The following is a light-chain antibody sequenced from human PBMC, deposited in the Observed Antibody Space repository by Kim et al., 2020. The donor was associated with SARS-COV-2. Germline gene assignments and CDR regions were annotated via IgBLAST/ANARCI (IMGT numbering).Light chain of an antibody. CDR1: SGSIARNY. CDR3: QSYDSSNWV. J-gene: IGLJ3*02. CDR2: EDN. Sequence: GKTVTLSCPGSSGSIARNYVQWYQQRPGRAPTTVIYEDNQRPSGVPDRFSGSIDSSSNSASLTISGLKTEDEADYYCQSYDSSNWVFGGGTQLTVL. V-gene: IGLV6-57*02.